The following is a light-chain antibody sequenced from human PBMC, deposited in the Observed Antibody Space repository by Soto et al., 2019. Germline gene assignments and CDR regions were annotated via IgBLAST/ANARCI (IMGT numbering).Light chain of an antibody. Sequence: DIQMTQSPSTLSASVGDSATITCRASQNIDNLLAWYQQKPGQAPKVVIFDGSRLETGVPSRFSGSGSGTTFTLTISSLQPDDFATYYCQQYNSYSPTFGPGTKVEI. CDR2: DGS. J-gene: IGKJ1*01. V-gene: IGKV1-5*01. CDR3: QQYNSYSPT. CDR1: QNIDNL.